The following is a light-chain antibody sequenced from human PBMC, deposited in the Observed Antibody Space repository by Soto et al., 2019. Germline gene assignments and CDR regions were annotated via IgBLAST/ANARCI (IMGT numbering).Light chain of an antibody. Sequence: EVLMTHSPATLSVSPVERATLSFSASQSVSGKLAWYQQKPGQAPRLLIYDASTRATGIPARFSGSGSGTEFTLTISSLQSEDFAVYYCQQSNNWPWTFGQGTKVDIK. J-gene: IGKJ1*01. CDR1: QSVSGK. CDR2: DAS. V-gene: IGKV3-15*01. CDR3: QQSNNWPWT.